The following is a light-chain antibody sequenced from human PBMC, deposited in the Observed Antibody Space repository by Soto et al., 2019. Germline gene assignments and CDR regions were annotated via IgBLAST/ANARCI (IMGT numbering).Light chain of an antibody. CDR1: QSISSH. Sequence: EIVLTQSPATLSSSPGERATLSCRASQSISSHLAWYQQKPGQAPRLLIYDASSRATGIPARFSGSGSESDFTLTISSLESEDFAVYYCQQRSNWPLTFGQGTKVEIK. J-gene: IGKJ1*01. V-gene: IGKV3-11*01. CDR2: DAS. CDR3: QQRSNWPLT.